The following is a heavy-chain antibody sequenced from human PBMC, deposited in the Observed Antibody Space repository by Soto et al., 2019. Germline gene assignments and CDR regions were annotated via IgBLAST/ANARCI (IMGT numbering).Heavy chain of an antibody. J-gene: IGHJ4*02. D-gene: IGHD5-12*01. Sequence: SVKVSCKASGGTFSSYSISWVRQAPGQGLEWMGGIIPIFGTANYAQKFQGRVTITADESTSTAYMELSSLRSEDTAVYYCARDPNYSGYDEHFYYWGQGTLVTVS. V-gene: IGHV1-69*13. CDR1: GGTFSSYS. CDR2: IIPIFGTA. CDR3: ARDPNYSGYDEHFYY.